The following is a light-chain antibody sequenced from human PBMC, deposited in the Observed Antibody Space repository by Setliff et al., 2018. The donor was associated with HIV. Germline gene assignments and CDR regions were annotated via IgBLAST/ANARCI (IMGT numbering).Light chain of an antibody. CDR1: SSDVGGYNY. CDR3: TSYRTSSTYV. CDR2: DVS. Sequence: VLTQPASVSGSPGQSITISCTGTSSDVGGYNYVSWYQQHPGKAPKLMIYDVSNRPSGISNRFSGSKSGNTASLTISGLQAEDEADYYCTSYRTSSTYVFGTGTKVTVL. J-gene: IGLJ1*01. V-gene: IGLV2-14*03.